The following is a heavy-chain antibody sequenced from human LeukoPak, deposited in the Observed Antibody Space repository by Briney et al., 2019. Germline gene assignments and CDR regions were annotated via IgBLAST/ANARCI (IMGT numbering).Heavy chain of an antibody. Sequence: PSETLSLTCAVSGYSISSGYYWGWMRQPPGKGLEWIGSIYHSGSTYYNPSLKSRVTISVDTSKNQFSLKLSSVTAASTAVYYCARDGVTYDILTGFFDYWGHGTLVTVSS. D-gene: IGHD3-9*01. J-gene: IGHJ4*01. CDR3: ARDGVTYDILTGFFDY. CDR2: IYHSGST. V-gene: IGHV4-38-2*02. CDR1: GYSISSGYY.